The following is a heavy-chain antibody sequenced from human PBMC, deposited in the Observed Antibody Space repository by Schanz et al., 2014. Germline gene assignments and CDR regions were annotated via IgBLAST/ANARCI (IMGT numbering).Heavy chain of an antibody. J-gene: IGHJ3*01. V-gene: IGHV3-11*01. CDR3: ARDGGRDGYNLAFDV. CDR1: GFIFNDYY. CDR2: ISRYGTTS. Sequence: VQLVESGGGLVQPGGSLRLSCAASGFIFNDYYMNWIRQAPGKGLEWLSYISRYGTTSYYADSVKGRFTISRDNAKNSLYLEMTSLRGEDTAVYFCARDGGRDGYNLAFDVWGQGTLVTVSS. D-gene: IGHD5-12*01.